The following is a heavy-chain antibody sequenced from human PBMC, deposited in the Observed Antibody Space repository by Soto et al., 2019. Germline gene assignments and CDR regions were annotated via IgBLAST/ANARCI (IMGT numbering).Heavy chain of an antibody. CDR3: AKDTEWELRHPSYYYGMDV. Sequence: GGSLRLSCAASGFTFSSYGMHWVRQAPGKRLERVAVISYDGSNKYYADSVKGRFTISRDNSKNTLYLQMNSLRAEDTAVYYCAKDTEWELRHPSYYYGMDVWGQGTTVTVSS. J-gene: IGHJ6*02. CDR1: GFTFSSYG. D-gene: IGHD1-26*01. CDR2: ISYDGSNK. V-gene: IGHV3-30*18.